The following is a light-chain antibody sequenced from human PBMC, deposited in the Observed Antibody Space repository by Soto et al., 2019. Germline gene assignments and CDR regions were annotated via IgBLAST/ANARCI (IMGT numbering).Light chain of an antibody. V-gene: IGKV1-5*03. Sequence: DIQMTQSPSTLSGSVGDRVTITCRASQTISSWLAWYQQKPGKAPKLLIYKASTLKSGAPSRFSGSGSGTELTLTSSSLQPEDFAVYYCQQRSEWRTFGQGTKVDIK. J-gene: IGKJ1*01. CDR1: QTISSW. CDR2: KAS. CDR3: QQRSEWRT.